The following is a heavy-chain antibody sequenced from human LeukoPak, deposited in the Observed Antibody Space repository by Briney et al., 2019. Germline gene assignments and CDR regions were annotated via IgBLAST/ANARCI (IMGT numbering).Heavy chain of an antibody. Sequence: GGSLRLSCAASGFTFSSYAMSWVRQAPGNGLEWVSAISGSGGSTYYADSVRGRFTISRDNSKNTLYLQMNSLRAEDTAVYYCARDNPSGTDYWGQGTLVTVSS. D-gene: IGHD1-26*01. V-gene: IGHV3-23*01. J-gene: IGHJ4*02. CDR2: ISGSGGST. CDR3: ARDNPSGTDY. CDR1: GFTFSSYA.